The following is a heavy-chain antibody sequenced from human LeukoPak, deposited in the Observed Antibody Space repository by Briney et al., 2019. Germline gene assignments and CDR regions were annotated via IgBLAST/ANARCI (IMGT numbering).Heavy chain of an antibody. CDR1: GGTFSSYA. V-gene: IGHV1-69*06. D-gene: IGHD3-3*01. Sequence: SVKVSCKASGGTFSSYAISWVRQAPGQGLEWMGGIIPIFGTANYAQKFQGRVTMTEDTSTDTAYMELSSLRSEDTAVYYCATVWSGYYYFDYWGQGTLVTVSS. CDR3: ATVWSGYYYFDY. J-gene: IGHJ4*02. CDR2: IIPIFGTA.